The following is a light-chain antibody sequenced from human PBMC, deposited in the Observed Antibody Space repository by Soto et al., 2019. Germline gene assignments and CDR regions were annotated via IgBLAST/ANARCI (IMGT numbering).Light chain of an antibody. CDR1: QSVISN. J-gene: IGKJ5*01. CDR3: QQYNNSPRT. V-gene: IGKV3-15*01. Sequence: EIVLTQSPGTLSLSPGERATLSCRASQSVISNLAWYQQKLGQAPRHXIYGASTRETGIQARFSGSGAGTECTLTISSLQSEDFAVYYCQQYNNSPRTFGQGTRLEIK. CDR2: GAS.